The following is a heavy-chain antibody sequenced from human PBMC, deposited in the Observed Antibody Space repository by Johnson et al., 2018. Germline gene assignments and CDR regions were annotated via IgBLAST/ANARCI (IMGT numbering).Heavy chain of an antibody. V-gene: IGHV3-23*04. J-gene: IGHJ3*02. CDR2: ITGSGDSK. Sequence: VQLVESGGGLGQPGQSLRLSCAASGFTFSSYAMSWVRQAPGKGLEWVSGITGSGDSKYYAASVKGRFTISRDNSKNTVYLQMNSLRAEDTAVDYCEKGGDKLGYDDYSDIWGQGTMVTVSS. CDR1: GFTFSSYA. D-gene: IGHD5-12*01. CDR3: EKGGDKLGYDDYSDI.